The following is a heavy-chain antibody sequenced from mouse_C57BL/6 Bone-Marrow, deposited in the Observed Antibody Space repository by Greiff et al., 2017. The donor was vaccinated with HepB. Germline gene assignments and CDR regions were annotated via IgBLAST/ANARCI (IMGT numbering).Heavy chain of an antibody. V-gene: IGHV1-64*01. CDR3: ANDGYYVPYAMDY. J-gene: IGHJ4*01. Sequence: VQLQQPGAELVKPGASVKLSCKASGYTFTSYWMHWVKQRPGQGLEWIGMIHPNSGSTNYNEKFKSKATLTVDKSSSTAYMQLSSLTSEDSAVYYCANDGYYVPYAMDYWGQGTSVTVSS. D-gene: IGHD2-3*01. CDR1: GYTFTSYW. CDR2: IHPNSGST.